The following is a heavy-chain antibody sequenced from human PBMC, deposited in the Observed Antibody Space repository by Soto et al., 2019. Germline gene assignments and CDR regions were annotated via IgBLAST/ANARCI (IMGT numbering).Heavy chain of an antibody. J-gene: IGHJ6*02. CDR2: LYYSGST. Sequence: PSETLSLTCAVYGGSFSGYYWTWIRQPPGTGLEWIGYLYYSGSTNYNPSLKSRVTISVDTSKNQFSLKLSSVTAADTAVYYCARLRAAGLSQIIAAAGSRYYYYYGMDVWGQGTTVTVSS. V-gene: IGHV4-34*01. D-gene: IGHD6-13*01. CDR3: ARLRAAGLSQIIAAAGSRYYYYYGMDV. CDR1: GGSFSGYY.